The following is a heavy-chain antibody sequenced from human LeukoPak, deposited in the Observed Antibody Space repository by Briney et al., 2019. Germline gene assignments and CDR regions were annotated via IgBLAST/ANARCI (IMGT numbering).Heavy chain of an antibody. Sequence: GGSLRLSCAASGFTFSSYAMSWIRQAPGKGLEWVSSIGSSGAYIYYADSVKGRITISRDNAKNSLYLQMNSLRGEDTAVYYCARGGRRFWGQGTLVTVSS. V-gene: IGHV3-21*06. CDR1: GFTFSSYA. D-gene: IGHD3-16*01. CDR2: IGSSGAYI. J-gene: IGHJ4*02. CDR3: ARGGRRF.